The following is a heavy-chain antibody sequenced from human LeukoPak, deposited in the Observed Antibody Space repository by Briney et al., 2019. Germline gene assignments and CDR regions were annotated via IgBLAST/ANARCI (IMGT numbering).Heavy chain of an antibody. D-gene: IGHD1-20*01. Sequence: GGSLRLSCAASGFTFSDYYMSWIRQAPGKGLEWVSYISSSSSYTNYADSVKGRFTISRDNAKNSLYLQMNSLGAEDTDVYYCARDLTGCDYGAQGTVVSVSS. CDR3: ARDLTGCDY. CDR1: GFTFSDYY. J-gene: IGHJ4*02. CDR2: ISSSSSYT. V-gene: IGHV3-11*06.